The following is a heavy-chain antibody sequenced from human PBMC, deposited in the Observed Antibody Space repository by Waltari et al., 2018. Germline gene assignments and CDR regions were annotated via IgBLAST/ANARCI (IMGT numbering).Heavy chain of an antibody. CDR1: GGSISSGSYY. V-gene: IGHV4-61*02. D-gene: IGHD6-13*01. CDR3: ARDRYSSSWYQDGWFDP. CDR2: IYTSGST. J-gene: IGHJ5*02. Sequence: QVQLQESGPGLVKPSQTLSLTCTVSGGSISSGSYYWSWIRQPAGKGLEWIGRIYTSGSTNYNPSLKSRVTISVDTSKNQFSLKLSSVTAADTAVYYCARDRYSSSWYQDGWFDPWGQGTLVTVSS.